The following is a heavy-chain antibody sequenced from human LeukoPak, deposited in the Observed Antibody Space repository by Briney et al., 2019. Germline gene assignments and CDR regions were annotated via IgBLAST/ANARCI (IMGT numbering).Heavy chain of an antibody. CDR2: ISSSSSYI. CDR1: GFTFSSYS. J-gene: IGHJ3*02. V-gene: IGHV3-21*04. Sequence: PGGSLRLSCAASGFTFSSYSMNWVRQAPGKGLEWVSSISSSSSYIYYADSVKGRFTISRDNAKNSLYLNMNSLRTEDTALYYCAKGSSGSYSLDAFDIWGQGTMVTVSS. D-gene: IGHD1-26*01. CDR3: AKGSSGSYSLDAFDI.